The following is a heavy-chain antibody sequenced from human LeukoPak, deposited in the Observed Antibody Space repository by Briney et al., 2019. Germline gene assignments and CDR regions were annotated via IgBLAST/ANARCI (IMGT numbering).Heavy chain of an antibody. CDR3: AGGGNYDRAN. CDR1: GGSFSGYY. CDR2: INHSGST. Sequence: NPSETLSLTCAVYGGSFSGYYWSWIRQPPGKGLEWIGEINHSGSTNYNPSLKNRITISLDTSKNHFSLKLTSVTAADTAIYYCAGGGNYDRANWGQGTLVTVSS. J-gene: IGHJ4*02. D-gene: IGHD1-26*01. V-gene: IGHV4-34*01.